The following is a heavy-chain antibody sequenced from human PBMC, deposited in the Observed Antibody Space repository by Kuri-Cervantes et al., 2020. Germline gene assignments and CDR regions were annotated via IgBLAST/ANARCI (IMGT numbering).Heavy chain of an antibody. J-gene: IGHJ4*02. CDR2: ISTYNGNT. V-gene: IGHV1-18*01. Sequence: ASVKVSCKASGYTFTGYGINWVRQAPGQRLEWMGWISTYNGNTNYAQRFQGRVTLTTDTSTTTAYMDLRSLRSDDTAVYYCARTPAPDFWSGYSTFDYWGQGTLVTVSS. CDR1: GYTFTGYG. CDR3: ARTPAPDFWSGYSTFDY. D-gene: IGHD3-3*01.